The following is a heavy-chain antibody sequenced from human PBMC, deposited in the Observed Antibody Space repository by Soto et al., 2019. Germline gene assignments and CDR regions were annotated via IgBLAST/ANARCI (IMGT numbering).Heavy chain of an antibody. V-gene: IGHV4-4*02. D-gene: IGHD3-10*01. Sequence: SETLSLTCAVSGGSVSNSNWWNWVRLSPEKGLEWIGEVYYIGSTNYNPSLKSRVTISLDKSKNQFSLKLSSVTAADTAVYYCASAYGSGSYYYYYGMDVWGQGTTVTVSS. CDR2: VYYIGST. CDR3: ASAYGSGSYYYYYGMDV. J-gene: IGHJ6*02. CDR1: GGSVSNSNW.